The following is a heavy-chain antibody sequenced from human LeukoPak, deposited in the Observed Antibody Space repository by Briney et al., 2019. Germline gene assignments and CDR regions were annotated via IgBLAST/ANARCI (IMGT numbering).Heavy chain of an antibody. V-gene: IGHV1-2*02. D-gene: IGHD6-19*01. CDR2: LTPNTGGT. Sequence: ASVKVSCKTSGYTFTGYYMHWVRQAPGQGLEWMGWLTPNTGGTNYEQKFQGRVTMTRDTSISTAYMELSRLTSDDTAVYYCARVISPYSSAWYGDDCWGQGTLVIVSS. CDR1: GYTFTGYY. CDR3: ARVISPYSSAWYGDDC. J-gene: IGHJ4*02.